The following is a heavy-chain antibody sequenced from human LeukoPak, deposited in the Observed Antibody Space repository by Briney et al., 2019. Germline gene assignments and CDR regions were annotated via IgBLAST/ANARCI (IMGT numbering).Heavy chain of an antibody. CDR3: ARSSGSYTQYFQH. J-gene: IGHJ1*01. V-gene: IGHV3-7*01. Sequence: GGSLRLSCAASGFTFSSYWMSWVRQAPGKGLEWVANIKQDGSEKYYVDSVKGRFTISRDNAKNSLYLQMNSLRAEDTAVYYCARSSGSYTQYFQHWGQGTLVTVSS. CDR2: IKQDGSEK. D-gene: IGHD1-26*01. CDR1: GFTFSSYW.